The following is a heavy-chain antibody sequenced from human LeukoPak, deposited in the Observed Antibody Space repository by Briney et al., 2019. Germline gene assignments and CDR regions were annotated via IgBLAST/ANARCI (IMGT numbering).Heavy chain of an antibody. J-gene: IGHJ1*01. D-gene: IGHD3-22*01. CDR3: AKDGHYDSSGFTLQY. CDR1: GFTFTIYA. CDR2: ISSSGANT. V-gene: IGHV3-23*01. Sequence: GGSLRLSCAASGFTFTIYAITWVRQAPGKGLEWVSTISSSGANTYYTDSVRGRFTISRDNSKNTLYLQMNSLRAEDTAVYYCAKDGHYDSSGFTLQYWGQGTLVTVSS.